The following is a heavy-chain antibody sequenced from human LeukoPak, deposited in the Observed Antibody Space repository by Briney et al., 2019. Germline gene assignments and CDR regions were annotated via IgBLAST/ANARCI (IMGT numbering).Heavy chain of an antibody. CDR3: ARAGSSWSYDFDY. Sequence: ASVKVSCKASGYTFTSYGISWVRQAPGQGLEWMGIINPSGGSTSYAQKFQGRVTMTRDMSTSTVYMELSSLRSEDTAVYYCARAGSSWSYDFDYWGRGTLVTVSS. CDR2: INPSGGST. D-gene: IGHD6-13*01. CDR1: GYTFTSYG. J-gene: IGHJ4*02. V-gene: IGHV1-46*01.